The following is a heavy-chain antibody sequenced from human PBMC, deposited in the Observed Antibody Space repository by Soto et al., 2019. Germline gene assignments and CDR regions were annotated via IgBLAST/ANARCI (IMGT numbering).Heavy chain of an antibody. CDR2: ISSSGSTI. CDR1: GFTFSDYY. D-gene: IGHD3-22*01. Sequence: GGSLRLSCAASGFTFSDYYMSWIRQAPGKGLEWVSYISSSGSTIYYADSVKGRFTISRDNAKNSLYLKMNSLRAEDTAVYYCARSHLYYDSSGYPDYWGQGTLVTVSS. CDR3: ARSHLYYDSSGYPDY. V-gene: IGHV3-11*01. J-gene: IGHJ4*02.